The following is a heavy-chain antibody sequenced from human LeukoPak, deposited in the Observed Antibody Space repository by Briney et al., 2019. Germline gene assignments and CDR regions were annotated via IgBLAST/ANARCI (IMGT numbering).Heavy chain of an antibody. D-gene: IGHD6-13*01. CDR3: ARFSIAAAGIDY. Sequence: SETLSLTCAVYGGSFSGYYWSWIRQPPGKGLEWIGEINHSGSTNYNPSLKSRATISVDTSKNQFSLKLSSVTAADTAVYYCARFSIAAAGIDYWGQGTLVTVSS. CDR1: GGSFSGYY. V-gene: IGHV4-34*01. CDR2: INHSGST. J-gene: IGHJ4*02.